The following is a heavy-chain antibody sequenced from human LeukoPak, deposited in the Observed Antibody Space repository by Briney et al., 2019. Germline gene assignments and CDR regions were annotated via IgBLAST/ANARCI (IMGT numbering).Heavy chain of an antibody. Sequence: PSETLSLTCTVSGGSISSSSYYWGWIRQPPGTGLEWIGSIYYSGSTYYNPSLKSRVTISVDTSKNQFSLKLSSVTAADTAVYYCAGYHYGSGSLDYWGQGTLVTVSS. V-gene: IGHV4-39*07. CDR3: AGYHYGSGSLDY. CDR2: IYYSGST. J-gene: IGHJ4*02. D-gene: IGHD3-10*01. CDR1: GGSISSSSYY.